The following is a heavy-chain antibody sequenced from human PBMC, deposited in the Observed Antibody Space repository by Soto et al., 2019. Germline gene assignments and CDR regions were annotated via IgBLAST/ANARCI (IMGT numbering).Heavy chain of an antibody. CDR1: GGSVSGNSAA. D-gene: IGHD3-10*01. CDR3: ARDVLVRGVIITGNYYYGMDV. CDR2: TYYRSKWYN. V-gene: IGHV6-1*01. Sequence: SQTLSLTCASSGGSVSGNSAAWGCIRHSASRCLEWLGRTYYRSKWYNDYAVSVKSRITINPDTSKNQFSLQLNSVTPEDTAVYYCARDVLVRGVIITGNYYYGMDVWGQGTTVTVSS. J-gene: IGHJ6*02.